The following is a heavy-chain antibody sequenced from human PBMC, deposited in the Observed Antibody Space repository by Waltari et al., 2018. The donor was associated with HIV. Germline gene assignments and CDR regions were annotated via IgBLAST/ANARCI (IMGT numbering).Heavy chain of an antibody. V-gene: IGHV3-7*01. CDR2: INQDGGDK. CDR3: ARDYASSVAGTGY. CDR1: GFTFSGYW. Sequence: EVQLVESGGGLVQPGVSLRLSCAASGFTFSGYWMSWVRQAPGKGLEWVANINQDGGDKYYVESVKGRFTISRDNAKNSLYLQMNSLRAEDTALYYCARDYASSVAGTGYWGQGTLVTVSS. J-gene: IGHJ4*02. D-gene: IGHD6-19*01.